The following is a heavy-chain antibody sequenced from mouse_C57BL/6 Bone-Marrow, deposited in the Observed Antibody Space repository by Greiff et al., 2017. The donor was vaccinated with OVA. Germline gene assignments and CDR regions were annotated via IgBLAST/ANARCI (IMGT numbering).Heavy chain of an antibody. CDR2: IYPGSGST. CDR1: GYTFTSYW. Sequence: QVQLQQPGAELVKPGASVKMSCKASGYTFTSYWITWVKQRPGQGLEWIGDIYPGSGSTNYNEKFKSKATLTVDTSSSTAYMQLSSLTSEDSAVYYCARFGIVDSSGYYWGQGTTLTVSS. J-gene: IGHJ2*01. D-gene: IGHD3-2*02. V-gene: IGHV1-55*01. CDR3: ARFGIVDSSGYY.